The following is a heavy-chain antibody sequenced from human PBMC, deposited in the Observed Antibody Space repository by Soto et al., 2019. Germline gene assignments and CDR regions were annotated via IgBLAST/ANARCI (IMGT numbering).Heavy chain of an antibody. V-gene: IGHV3-74*01. Sequence: GGSLRLSCTASGFTFSSHAMTWVRQAPGKGLEWVSRINSDGSSISYADSVKGRFTISRDNAKNTLYLQMNSLRVEDTAVYYCARETGYSSGWRQDYWGQGTLVTVSS. CDR3: ARETGYSSGWRQDY. CDR2: INSDGSSI. D-gene: IGHD6-19*01. J-gene: IGHJ4*02. CDR1: GFTFSSHA.